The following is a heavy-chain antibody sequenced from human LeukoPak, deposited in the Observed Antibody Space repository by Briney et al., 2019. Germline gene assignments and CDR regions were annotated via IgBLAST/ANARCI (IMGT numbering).Heavy chain of an antibody. CDR2: IYHSGST. V-gene: IGHV4-38-2*02. CDR1: GYSISSGYY. J-gene: IGHJ6*03. D-gene: IGHD3-10*01. CDR3: ARVYYGSGSLYYYYYYMDV. Sequence: PSETLSLTCTVSGYSISSGYYWGWIRQPPGKGLEWIGSIYHSGSTYYNPSLKSRVTISVDTSKNQFSLKLSSVTAADTAVYYCARVYYGSGSLYYYYYYMDVWGKGTTVTISS.